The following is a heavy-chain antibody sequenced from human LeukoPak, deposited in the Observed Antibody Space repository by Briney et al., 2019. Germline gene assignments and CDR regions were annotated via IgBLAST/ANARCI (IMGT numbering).Heavy chain of an antibody. Sequence: KPSETPSLTCTVSGGSISSYYWSWIRQPPGKGLEWIGYIYYSGSTNYNPSLKSRVTISVDTSKNQFSLKLSSVTAADTAVYYCARGVVVAATHFGWFDPWGQGTLVTVSS. CDR1: GGSISSYY. CDR3: ARGVVVAATHFGWFDP. CDR2: IYYSGST. J-gene: IGHJ5*02. D-gene: IGHD2-15*01. V-gene: IGHV4-59*01.